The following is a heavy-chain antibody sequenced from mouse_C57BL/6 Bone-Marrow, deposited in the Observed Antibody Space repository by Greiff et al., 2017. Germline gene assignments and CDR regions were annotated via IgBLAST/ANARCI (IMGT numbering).Heavy chain of an antibody. D-gene: IGHD1-1*01. CDR3: ARHCCGSSYYFDY. CDR1: GYTFTSYG. J-gene: IGHJ2*01. CDR2: IYPRSGNT. V-gene: IGHV1-81*01. Sequence: VKLQESGAELARPGASVKLSCKASGYTFTSYGIRWVKQRTGQGLEWIGEIYPRSGNTYYNEKFKGKATLTADKSSSTAYMELSSLTSEDSAVYFRARHCCGSSYYFDYWGQGTTLTVSS.